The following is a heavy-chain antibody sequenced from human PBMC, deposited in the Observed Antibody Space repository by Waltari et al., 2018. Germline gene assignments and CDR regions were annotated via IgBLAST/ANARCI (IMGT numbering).Heavy chain of an antibody. CDR3: ARDKPDYYDSSGYPTPSAFDI. Sequence: EVQLVESGGGLVQPGGSLRLSCAASGFTFSSYSMNWVRQAPGKGLEWVSYISSSSSTIYYADSVKCRFTISRDNAKNSLYLQMNSLRAEDTAVYYCARDKPDYYDSSGYPTPSAFDIWGQGTMVTVSS. CDR1: GFTFSSYS. D-gene: IGHD3-22*01. V-gene: IGHV3-48*01. J-gene: IGHJ3*02. CDR2: ISSSSSTI.